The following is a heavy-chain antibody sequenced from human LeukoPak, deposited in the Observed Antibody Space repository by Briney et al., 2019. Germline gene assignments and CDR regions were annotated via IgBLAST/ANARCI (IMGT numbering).Heavy chain of an antibody. D-gene: IGHD6-6*01. V-gene: IGHV1-2*02. J-gene: IGHJ4*02. CDR1: GYTFTGYY. CDR3: ARGPALYSSSSRELDY. CDR2: INPNSGGT. Sequence: ASVKVSCKASGYTFTGYYMHWVRQAPGQGLEWMGWINPNSGGTNYAQKFQGRVTMTRDTSISTAYMELSRLRSDDTAVYYCARGPALYSSSSRELDYWGQGTLVTVSS.